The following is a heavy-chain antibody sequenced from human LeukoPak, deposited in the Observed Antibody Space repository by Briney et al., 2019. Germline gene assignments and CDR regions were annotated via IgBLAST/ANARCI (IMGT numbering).Heavy chain of an antibody. CDR1: GFTFSSYG. J-gene: IGHJ4*02. CDR2: ISGSGGST. V-gene: IGHV3-23*01. D-gene: IGHD6-19*01. Sequence: PGGSLRLSCAASGFTFSSYGMSWVRQAPGKGLEWVSAISGSGGSTYCADSVKGRFTISRDNSKNTLYLQMNSLRAEDTAVYYCAKDLSFSSQWLVSHYFDYWGQGTLVTVSS. CDR3: AKDLSFSSQWLVSHYFDY.